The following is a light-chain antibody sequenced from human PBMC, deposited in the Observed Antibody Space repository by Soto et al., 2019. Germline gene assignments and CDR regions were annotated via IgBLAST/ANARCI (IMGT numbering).Light chain of an antibody. J-gene: IGLJ2*01. CDR1: SSNIGNNY. CDR2: DNN. CDR3: GTCDSSLSAVV. Sequence: QSVLTQPPSVSAAPGPKVTISCSGSSSNIGNNYVSWYQQLPGTAPKLLIYDNNKRPSGIPDRFSGSKSGTSATLCITGLKTGDEADYYCGTCDSSLSAVVFCGGTKLTVL. V-gene: IGLV1-51*01.